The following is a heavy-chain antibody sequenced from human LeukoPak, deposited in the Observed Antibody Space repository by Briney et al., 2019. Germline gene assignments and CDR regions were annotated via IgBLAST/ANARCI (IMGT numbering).Heavy chain of an antibody. CDR2: LYHSGST. D-gene: IGHD6-19*01. V-gene: IGHV4-38-2*02. CDR1: GYSISNAYY. Sequence: SETLSLTCTVSGYSISNAYYWGWIRQPPGKGLEWIGSLYHSGSTYYNPSLKSRVTTSVDTSKNRFSLKLTSVTAADTAVYYCASSGWYAPLRDRLNWFDPWGQGTLVTVSS. CDR3: ASSGWYAPLRDRLNWFDP. J-gene: IGHJ5*02.